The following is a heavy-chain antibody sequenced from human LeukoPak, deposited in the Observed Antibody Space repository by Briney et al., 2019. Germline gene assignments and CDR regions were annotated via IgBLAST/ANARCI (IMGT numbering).Heavy chain of an antibody. CDR3: AKDSPIYYIDY. CDR2: INYNGRNN. J-gene: IGHJ4*02. CDR1: GFTFSSYG. Sequence: EAGGSLRLSCAASGFTFSSYGMHWVRQAPGKGLEWVSFINYNGRNNYYADSVKGRFTISRDSSKNTLSLQMNSLRDEDTAVYYCAKDSPIYYIDYWGQGTLVTVSS. D-gene: IGHD3-10*01. V-gene: IGHV3-30*02.